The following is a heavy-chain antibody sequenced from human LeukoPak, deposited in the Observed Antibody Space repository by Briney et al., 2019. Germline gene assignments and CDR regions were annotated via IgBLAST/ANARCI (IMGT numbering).Heavy chain of an antibody. V-gene: IGHV3-11*05. Sequence: GGSLRLSRAASGFTFSDYYMSWIRQAPGKGLEWVSYISSSSYTNYADSVKGRFTISRDNDKNSLYLQMNSLRAEDTAVYYCARATTTVVTPGAFDIWDQGTMVTVSS. CDR2: ISSSSYT. CDR1: GFTFSDYY. D-gene: IGHD4-23*01. CDR3: ARATTTVVTPGAFDI. J-gene: IGHJ3*02.